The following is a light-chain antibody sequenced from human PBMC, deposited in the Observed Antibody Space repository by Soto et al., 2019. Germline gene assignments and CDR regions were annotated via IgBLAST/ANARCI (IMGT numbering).Light chain of an antibody. Sequence: EVVLTQSPATLSLSPGERVTLSCRASQSVSTYLAWYQQKPGQAPRLLIYDASNRATGIPARFSGSGSGTDFTLTISSLESEDFAVYYCQQRSTWPRTFGQGTKVDIK. CDR2: DAS. V-gene: IGKV3-11*01. CDR1: QSVSTY. J-gene: IGKJ1*01. CDR3: QQRSTWPRT.